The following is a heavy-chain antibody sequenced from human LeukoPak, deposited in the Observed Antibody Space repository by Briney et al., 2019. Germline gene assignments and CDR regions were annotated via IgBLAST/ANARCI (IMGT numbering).Heavy chain of an antibody. J-gene: IGHJ4*02. CDR3: TSTPPGVPLDI. D-gene: IGHD7-27*01. V-gene: IGHV4-34*01. CDR1: GISFTGYY. CDR2: ISHTGRT. Sequence: KPSETLSLTCAVSGISFTGYYWSWIRQPPGKGPEWIADISHTGRTSYNPSLKSRGTISLDTSKNQFSLRLRFVAAADTAVYYCTSTPPGVPLDIWGQGALVTVSS.